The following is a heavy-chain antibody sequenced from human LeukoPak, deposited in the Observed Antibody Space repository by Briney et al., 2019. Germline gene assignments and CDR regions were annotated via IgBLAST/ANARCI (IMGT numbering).Heavy chain of an antibody. J-gene: IGHJ4*02. Sequence: SETLSLTCAVSGGSISSGGYSWSWIRQPPGKGLEWIDHVFYTGTTKYHPSLKSRIAISVDTSSNQFSLKLRSVTTADTAVYYCARGITVTTTSDHLDFWGQGILVTVPS. V-gene: IGHV4-61*08. CDR3: ARGITVTTTSDHLDF. D-gene: IGHD4-17*01. CDR1: GGSISSGGYS. CDR2: VFYTGTT.